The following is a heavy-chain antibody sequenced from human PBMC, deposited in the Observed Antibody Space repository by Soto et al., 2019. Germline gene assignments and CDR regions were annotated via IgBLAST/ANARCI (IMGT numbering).Heavy chain of an antibody. J-gene: IGHJ6*02. Sequence: ASLKVSCKASGYTFNGYYMHWVRQAPGQGLEWMGWINPNSGGTNYAQKFQGWVTMTRDTSISTAYMELSRLRSDDTAVYYCARGLITGSYYYGMDVWGQGTTVTVSS. CDR3: ARGLITGSYYYGMDV. CDR2: INPNSGGT. D-gene: IGHD1-20*01. CDR1: GYTFNGYY. V-gene: IGHV1-2*04.